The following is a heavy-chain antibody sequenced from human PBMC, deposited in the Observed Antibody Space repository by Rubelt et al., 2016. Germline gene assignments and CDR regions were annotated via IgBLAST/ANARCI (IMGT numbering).Heavy chain of an antibody. J-gene: IGHJ4*02. CDR1: GDSIGSNYDF. V-gene: IGHV4-39*07. CDR2: INHSGTT. CDR3: VRIFDH. Sequence: QLQMQESGPGLVKPSETLSLTCTVSGDSIGSNYDFWAWIRQPPGKGLEWIGDINHSGTTNYNPSLKSRVTISLDPSKNQFSLTLNSVTAADTAVYYCVRIFDHWGQGTLVTVSS.